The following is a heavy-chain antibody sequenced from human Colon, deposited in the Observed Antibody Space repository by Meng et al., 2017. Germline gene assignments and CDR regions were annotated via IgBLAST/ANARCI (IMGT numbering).Heavy chain of an antibody. CDR3: ARSGSSGWIDY. CDR1: AYGVTSSSAA. CDR2: TYYKSKWYN. Sequence: GRGKARPTSPLPCAISAYGVTSSSAAWNRIIQSPSRGLEWLGMTYYKSKWYNGHAVSVKSRITNNPDTSKNQFSLQLNSVTPEDTAMYYCARSGSSGWIDYWGQGTLVTVSS. J-gene: IGHJ4*02. V-gene: IGHV6-1*01. D-gene: IGHD6-19*01.